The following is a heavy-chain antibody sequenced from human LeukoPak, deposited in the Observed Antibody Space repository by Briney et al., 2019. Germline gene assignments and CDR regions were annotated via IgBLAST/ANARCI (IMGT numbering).Heavy chain of an antibody. D-gene: IGHD6-19*01. Sequence: GGSLRLSCAASGFTFDDYAMHWVRQAPGKGLEWVSGISWNSGNIGYADSVKGRFTISRDNAKNSLYLQMNSLRAEDMALYYCAKDIRSVAGTLDYWGQGTLVTVSS. V-gene: IGHV3-9*03. CDR2: ISWNSGNI. J-gene: IGHJ4*02. CDR3: AKDIRSVAGTLDY. CDR1: GFTFDDYA.